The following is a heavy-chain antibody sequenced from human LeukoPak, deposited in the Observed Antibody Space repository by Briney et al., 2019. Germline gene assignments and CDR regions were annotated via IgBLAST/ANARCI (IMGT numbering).Heavy chain of an antibody. Sequence: GGSLRLSCAASGFTFDDCAMHWVRQAPGKGLEWVSLISGDGGGTYYADSVKGRFTISRDNSKNSLYLQMNSLRIEDTALYYCAKDFSMVRGVTNMNGYFDSWGQGTLVTVSS. D-gene: IGHD3-10*01. J-gene: IGHJ4*02. V-gene: IGHV3-43*02. CDR2: ISGDGGGT. CDR1: GFTFDDCA. CDR3: AKDFSMVRGVTNMNGYFDS.